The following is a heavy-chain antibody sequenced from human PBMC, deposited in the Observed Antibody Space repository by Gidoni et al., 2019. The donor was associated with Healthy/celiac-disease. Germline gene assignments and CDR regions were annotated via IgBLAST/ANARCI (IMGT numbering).Heavy chain of an antibody. CDR3: ARGYRQQPRAFDI. J-gene: IGHJ3*02. D-gene: IGHD6-13*01. CDR1: GGSFSGYY. Sequence: QVQLQQWGAGLLQPSETLSLTCAVYGGSFSGYYWSWIRQPPGKGLEWIGEINHSGSTNYNPSLKSRVTISVDTSKNQFSLKLSSVTAADTAVYYCARGYRQQPRAFDIWGQGTMVTVSS. CDR2: INHSGST. V-gene: IGHV4-34*01.